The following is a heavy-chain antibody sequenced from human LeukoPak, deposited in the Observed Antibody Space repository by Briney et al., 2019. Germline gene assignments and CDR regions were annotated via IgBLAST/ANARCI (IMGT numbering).Heavy chain of an antibody. CDR1: GYTFTSYD. D-gene: IGHD6-6*01. V-gene: IGHV1-8*03. CDR2: MNPNSGNT. CDR3: ARARGRIAARRADWFDP. Sequence: ASVKVSCKASGYTFTSYDINWVRQATGQGLEWMGWMNPNSGNTGYAQKFQGRVTITRNTSISTAYMELSSLRSEDTAVYYCARARGRIAARRADWFDPWGQGTLVTVSS. J-gene: IGHJ5*02.